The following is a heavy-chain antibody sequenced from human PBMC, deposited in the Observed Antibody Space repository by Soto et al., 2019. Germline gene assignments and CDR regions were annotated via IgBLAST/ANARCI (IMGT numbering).Heavy chain of an antibody. V-gene: IGHV4-30-4*01. CDR1: GGSISSRDYY. CDR3: ARERYSGYDFWFDP. Sequence: SETLSLTCTVSGGSISSRDYYWSWIRQPPGKGLEWIGYIYYSGSTYYNPSLKSRVTISVDTSKNQFSLKLSSVTAADTAVYYCARERYSGYDFWFDPWGQGTLVTVSS. D-gene: IGHD5-12*01. J-gene: IGHJ5*02. CDR2: IYYSGST.